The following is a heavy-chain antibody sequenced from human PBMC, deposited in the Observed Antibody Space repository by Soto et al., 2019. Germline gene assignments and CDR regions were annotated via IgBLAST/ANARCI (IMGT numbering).Heavy chain of an antibody. J-gene: IGHJ5*02. V-gene: IGHV3-23*01. CDR2: ISGSGGST. Sequence: EVQLLESGGDLVQPGGSLRLSCAASGFTFSTYAMSWVRQAPGKGLKWVSAISGSGGSTYYADSVKGRFTISRDNSKNTLYLQMNSLRAEDTAVYYCALQQAVAGTTNWFDPGGQGTLVTVSS. CDR1: GFTFSTYA. D-gene: IGHD6-19*01. CDR3: ALQQAVAGTTNWFDP.